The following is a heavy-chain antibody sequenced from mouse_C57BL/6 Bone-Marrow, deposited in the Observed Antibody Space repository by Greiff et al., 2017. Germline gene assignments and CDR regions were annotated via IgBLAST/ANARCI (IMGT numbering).Heavy chain of an antibody. V-gene: IGHV5-4*03. Sequence: EVNLVESGGGLVKPGGSLKLSCAASGFTFSSYAMSWVRQTPEKRLEWVATISDGGSYTYYPDNVKGRFTISRDNAKNNLYLQMSHLKSEDTAMYYCASDGGSPTAYWGQGTLVTVSA. CDR3: ASDGGSPTAY. D-gene: IGHD1-1*02. CDR2: ISDGGSYT. CDR1: GFTFSSYA. J-gene: IGHJ3*01.